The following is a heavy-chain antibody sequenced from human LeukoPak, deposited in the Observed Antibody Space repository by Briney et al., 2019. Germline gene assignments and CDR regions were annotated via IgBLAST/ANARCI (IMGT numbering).Heavy chain of an antibody. D-gene: IGHD6-13*01. CDR2: IYYSGST. CDR3: ARGDSSSWYETFYYFYLGV. CDR1: GGSISSSSYY. J-gene: IGHJ6*03. V-gene: IGHV4-39*07. Sequence: PSETLSLTCTVSGGSISSSSYYWGWIRQPPGKGLEWIGSIYYSGSTYYNPSLKSRVTISVDTSKNQFSLKLSSLTPAAPAGYYCARGDSSSWYETFYYFYLGVWGKGTTVTVSS.